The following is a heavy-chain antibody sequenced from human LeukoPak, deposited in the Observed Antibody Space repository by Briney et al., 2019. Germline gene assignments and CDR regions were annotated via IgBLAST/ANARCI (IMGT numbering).Heavy chain of an antibody. CDR3: ARQRDGYNSDPFDI. J-gene: IGHJ3*02. CDR1: GFSVSSNY. V-gene: IGHV3-66*02. CDR2: IYTGDRT. Sequence: HPGGSLRLSCAASGFSVSSNYMSWVRQAPGKGLEWISVIYTGDRTDYADPVKGRFTVSRDNSKNTMYLQMNSLKTEDTAMYYCARQRDGYNSDPFDIWGQGTMVTAFS. D-gene: IGHD5-24*01.